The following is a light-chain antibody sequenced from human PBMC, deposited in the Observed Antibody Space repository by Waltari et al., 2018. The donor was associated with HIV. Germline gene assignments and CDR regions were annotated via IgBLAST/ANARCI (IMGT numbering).Light chain of an antibody. Sequence: QSALTQLASVSGPPGQSITIPCTRPGSVFPPYKLVSWYQQHPGKAPKLMIYEVSKRPSGVSDRFSGSKSGDTASLTISGLQAEDEADYYCCSYVSNVIFGGGTKLTVL. J-gene: IGLJ2*01. CDR2: EVS. CDR1: GSVFPPYKL. CDR3: CSYVSNVI. V-gene: IGLV2-23*02.